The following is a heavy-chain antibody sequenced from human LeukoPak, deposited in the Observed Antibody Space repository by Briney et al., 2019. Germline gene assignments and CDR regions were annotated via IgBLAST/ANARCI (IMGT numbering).Heavy chain of an antibody. V-gene: IGHV4-34*01. Sequence: SETLSLTCAVYGGSFSGYYWSWIRQPPGKGLEWIGEINHSGSTNYNPSLKSRVTISVDTSKNQFSLKLSSVTAADTAVYYCARVKRYSSSWPQFDYWGQGTLVTVSS. CDR3: ARVKRYSSSWPQFDY. CDR1: GGSFSGYY. J-gene: IGHJ4*02. D-gene: IGHD6-13*01. CDR2: INHSGST.